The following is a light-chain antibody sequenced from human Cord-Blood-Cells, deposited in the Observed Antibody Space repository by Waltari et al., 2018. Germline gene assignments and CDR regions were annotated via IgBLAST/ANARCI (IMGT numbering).Light chain of an antibody. CDR2: AAS. J-gene: IGKJ2*01. Sequence: DIQMTQSPSSLSASVGDRVTITCRASQSISSYLNWYQQKPGKAPKLPIYAASSLQRGVPSRFSGSGSGTDFTLTISSLQPEDFATYYCQQSYSTPYTFGQGTKLEIK. CDR3: QQSYSTPYT. CDR1: QSISSY. V-gene: IGKV1-39*01.